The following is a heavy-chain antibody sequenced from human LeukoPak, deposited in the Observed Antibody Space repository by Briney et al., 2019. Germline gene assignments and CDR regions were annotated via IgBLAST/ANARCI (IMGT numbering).Heavy chain of an antibody. J-gene: IGHJ4*02. CDR1: GYSFTTYW. V-gene: IGHV5-51*01. CDR3: ARRSGWSLFDY. CDR2: INPGDSDT. D-gene: IGHD6-19*01. Sequence: GESLKISCKGSGYSFTTYWIGWVRQMPGKGLEWMGIINPGDSDTRHSPSFQGQVTISADKSISTAYLQWSSLKASDTAVYYCARRSGWSLFDYWGQGTLVTVSS.